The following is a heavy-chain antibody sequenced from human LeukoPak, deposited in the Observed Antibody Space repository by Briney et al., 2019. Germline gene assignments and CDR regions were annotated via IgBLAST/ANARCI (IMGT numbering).Heavy chain of an antibody. J-gene: IGHJ4*02. CDR2: ISYDGSNK. D-gene: IGHD3-22*01. Sequence: GGSLRLSCAASGFTFSSYGMHWVRQAPGKGLEWVAVISYDGSNKYYANSVKGRFTIFRDNSKNTLYLQMNSLRAEDTAVYYCAKVGGTYYYDSSGYYYPPFWDHWGQGTLVTVSS. CDR1: GFTFSSYG. CDR3: AKVGGTYYYDSSGYYYPPFWDH. V-gene: IGHV3-30*18.